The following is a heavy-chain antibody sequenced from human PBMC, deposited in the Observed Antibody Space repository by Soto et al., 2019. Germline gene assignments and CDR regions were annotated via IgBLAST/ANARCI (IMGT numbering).Heavy chain of an antibody. J-gene: IGHJ5*02. CDR1: GFSLSTSGVG. V-gene: IGHV2-5*02. D-gene: IGHD2-15*01. CDR3: ARQVRYCSGNGCPNLFDP. CDR2: IYWDDDK. Sequence: QITLKESGPTLVKPTQTLTLTCTFSGFSLSTSGVGVGWIRQPPGKALEWLALIYWDDDKRYSQSLKTRLSITKDTSKKQGVVTMTNMDPVDTATYYCARQVRYCSGNGCPNLFDPLGQGTLVTVSS.